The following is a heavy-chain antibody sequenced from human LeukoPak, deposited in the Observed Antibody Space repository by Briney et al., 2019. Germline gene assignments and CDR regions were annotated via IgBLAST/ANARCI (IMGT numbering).Heavy chain of an antibody. D-gene: IGHD3-3*01. CDR1: GGSISRGSYY. V-gene: IGHV4-39*07. Sequence: SETLSLTCNVSGGSISRGSYYWGWVRQPPGKGLDWIGSIYYNGRIYYNPSLGSRVAISGDASRNQSSLRLTSVTAADSAVYYCARWNYDFYHMDVWGLGTTVTVSS. CDR2: IYYNGRI. CDR3: ARWNYDFYHMDV. J-gene: IGHJ6*03.